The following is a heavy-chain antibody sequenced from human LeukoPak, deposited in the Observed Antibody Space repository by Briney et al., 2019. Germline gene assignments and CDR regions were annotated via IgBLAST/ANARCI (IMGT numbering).Heavy chain of an antibody. Sequence: SETLSLTCTVSGGSISSSSYYWGWIRQPPGKGLEWIGEINHSGSTNYNPSLKSRVTISVDTSKNQFSLKLSSVTAADTAVYYCARGHYWGQGTLVTVSS. CDR3: ARGHY. J-gene: IGHJ4*02. V-gene: IGHV4-39*07. CDR2: INHSGST. CDR1: GGSISSSSYY.